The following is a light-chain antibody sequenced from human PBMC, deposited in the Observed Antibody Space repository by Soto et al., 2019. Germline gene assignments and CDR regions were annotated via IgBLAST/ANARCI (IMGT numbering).Light chain of an antibody. CDR2: DAS. CDR1: QSVSSY. Sequence: EFVLTQSPATLSLSPGERATLSCRASQSVSSYLAWYQQKPGQAPRLLIYDASNRATGIPARFSGSGSGTDFTLTISSLEPEDFAVYYCQQRSNWPRGLTFGGGTKVEIK. V-gene: IGKV3-11*01. J-gene: IGKJ4*01. CDR3: QQRSNWPRGLT.